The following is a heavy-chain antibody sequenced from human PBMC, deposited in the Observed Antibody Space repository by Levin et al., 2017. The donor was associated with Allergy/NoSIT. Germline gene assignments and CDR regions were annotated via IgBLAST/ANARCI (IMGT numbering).Heavy chain of an antibody. CDR3: ARFYSRGWYGAFDI. J-gene: IGHJ3*02. CDR1: GFTFDDYG. CDR2: INWNGGST. V-gene: IGHV3-20*04. D-gene: IGHD6-19*01. Sequence: GESLKISCAASGFTFDDYGMSWVRQAPGKGLEWVSGINWNGGSTGHADSVKGRFTISRDNAKNSLNLQLNSLRAEDTAVYYSARFYSRGWYGAFDIWGQGKMVTVSS.